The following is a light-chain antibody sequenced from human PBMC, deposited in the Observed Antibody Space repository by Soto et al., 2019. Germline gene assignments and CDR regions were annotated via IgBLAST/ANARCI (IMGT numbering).Light chain of an antibody. V-gene: IGLV7-46*01. CDR3: FLSYSGTNWV. CDR2: DAS. Sequence: QAVVTQQPSLTVSPGGTVTLTCGSSTGDVTSAHYTSWIQQKPGHAPKTLIYDASNKHSWTPARFSGSLLGGKAALTLSGAQAEDEADYYCFLSYSGTNWVFGGGTKVTVL. CDR1: TGDVTSAHY. J-gene: IGLJ3*02.